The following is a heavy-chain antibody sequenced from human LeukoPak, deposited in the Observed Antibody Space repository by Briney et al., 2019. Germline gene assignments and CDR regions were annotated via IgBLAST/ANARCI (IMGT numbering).Heavy chain of an antibody. D-gene: IGHD1-26*01. V-gene: IGHV4-39*01. CDR3: ARQEESGSYYPDPFDI. Sequence: SETLSLTCTVSGGSISSSSYYWGWIPQPPGKGLEWIGSIYYSGSTYYNPSLKSRVTISVDTSKNQFTLKLSSVTAADTAVYYCARQEESGSYYPDPFDIWGQGTMVTVSS. CDR2: IYYSGST. J-gene: IGHJ3*02. CDR1: GGSISSSSYY.